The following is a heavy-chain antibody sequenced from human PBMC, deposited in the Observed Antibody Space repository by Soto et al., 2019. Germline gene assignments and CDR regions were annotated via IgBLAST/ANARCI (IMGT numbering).Heavy chain of an antibody. CDR1: GFTVTSNG. CDR3: AALGPKHKDTADY. D-gene: IGHD5-18*01. J-gene: IGHJ4*02. CDR2: ISPNGQGI. V-gene: IGHV3-23*01. Sequence: GGSLRLSCGVSGFTVTSNGVSWFRQAPGKGLEWVSAISPNGQGIWYADSVKGRFTISRDISRNTVFLQMDSLRSEDTAVYYCAALGPKHKDTADYWGQGTLVTVSS.